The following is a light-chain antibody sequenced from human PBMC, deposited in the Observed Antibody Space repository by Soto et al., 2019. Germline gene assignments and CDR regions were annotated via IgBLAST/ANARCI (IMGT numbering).Light chain of an antibody. CDR2: ENN. J-gene: IGLJ3*02. Sequence: QSVLTQPPSVSAAPGQKVTISCSGSSSNIGNNYVSWYQQRPGTAPKLLFYENNKRPSGIPDRFSGSKSGTSATRGITGLQTGDEADYYCGTWDSSLSAEVFGGGTKLTVL. V-gene: IGLV1-51*02. CDR3: GTWDSSLSAEV. CDR1: SSNIGNNY.